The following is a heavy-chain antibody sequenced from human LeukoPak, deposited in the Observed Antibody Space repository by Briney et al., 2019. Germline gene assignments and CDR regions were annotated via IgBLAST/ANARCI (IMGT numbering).Heavy chain of an antibody. Sequence: GGSLRLSCAASGFTFSSYGMHWVRQAPGKGLEWVAVIWYDGSNKYYADSVKGRFTISRDNSKNTLYLQMNSLRAEDTAVYYCARDGDYGGNSGGGAFDIWGQGAMVTVSS. CDR1: GFTFSSYG. V-gene: IGHV3-33*01. CDR2: IWYDGSNK. D-gene: IGHD4-23*01. J-gene: IGHJ3*02. CDR3: ARDGDYGGNSGGGAFDI.